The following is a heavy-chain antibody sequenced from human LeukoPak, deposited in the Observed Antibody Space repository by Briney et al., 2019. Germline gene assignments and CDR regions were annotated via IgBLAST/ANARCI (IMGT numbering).Heavy chain of an antibody. V-gene: IGHV1-46*01. J-gene: IGHJ4*02. D-gene: IGHD2-21*02. CDR3: ARGVTAIRRFDH. CDR1: GYTFTSYY. Sequence: ASVKAACQASGYTFTSYYMHWVRQAPGQGLEWMGIINPSGGSTSYAQKFQGRVTMTRDTSTSTVYMELSSLRSEDTAVYYCARGVTAIRRFDHWGQGTLVTVSS. CDR2: INPSGGST.